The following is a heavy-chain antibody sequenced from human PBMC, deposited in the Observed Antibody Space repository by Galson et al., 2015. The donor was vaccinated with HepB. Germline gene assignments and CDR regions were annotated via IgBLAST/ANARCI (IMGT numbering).Heavy chain of an antibody. Sequence: SLRLSCAACGVTFSSDALHWVRQAPGKGLEWVAVISYDGSNKNYADSVKGRFTISRDESRNTLHLQMNSLRAEDTAIYYCARDQYPSRTWVGGSIYCGLAVWSQGTTVTLSS. D-gene: IGHD6-13*01. CDR1: GVTFSSDA. CDR2: ISYDGSNK. V-gene: IGHV3-30*04. CDR3: ARDQYPSRTWVGGSIYCGLAV. J-gene: IGHJ6*02.